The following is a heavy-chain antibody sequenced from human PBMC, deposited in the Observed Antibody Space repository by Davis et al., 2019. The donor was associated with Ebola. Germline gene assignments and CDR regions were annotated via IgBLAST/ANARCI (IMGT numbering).Heavy chain of an antibody. Sequence: ASVKVSCKASGYTFTNYGITWVRQAPGQGLEWMGRINPHNGNTNYAQNVQGRVTMTTDTSTSTAYMEVGSLRSDDPAVYYCARAQFPTTSDHWGQGTLVSVSS. D-gene: IGHD1-1*01. CDR2: INPHNGNT. CDR3: ARAQFPTTSDH. CDR1: GYTFTNYG. J-gene: IGHJ4*02. V-gene: IGHV1-18*04.